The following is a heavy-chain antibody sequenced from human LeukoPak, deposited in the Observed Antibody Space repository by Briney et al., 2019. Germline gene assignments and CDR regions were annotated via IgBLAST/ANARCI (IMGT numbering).Heavy chain of an antibody. CDR1: GFTFSSYD. CDR3: SRVGSSGWPNYFDS. V-gene: IGHV3-13*04. J-gene: IGHJ4*02. CDR2: IGTSGDT. D-gene: IGHD6-19*01. Sequence: GGSLRLSCAASGFTFSSYDMHWVRQATGKGLEWVSVIGTSGDTYYAGSVKGRFTISRENAKNSLYLQMNSLTAGDTAVYFCSRVGSSGWPNYFDSCGQGTLVTVSS.